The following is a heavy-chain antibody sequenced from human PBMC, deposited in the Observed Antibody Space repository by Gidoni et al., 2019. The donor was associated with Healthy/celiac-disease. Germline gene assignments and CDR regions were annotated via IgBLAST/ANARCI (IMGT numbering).Heavy chain of an antibody. CDR3: ARLRYCSGGSCYLASWFDP. CDR1: GYSFTSSW. D-gene: IGHD2-15*01. CDR2: IYPGDSDT. V-gene: IGHV5-51*03. J-gene: IGHJ5*02. Sequence: EVQLVQSGAEVKKPGESLKISCKGSGYSFTSSWIGWVRQMPGKGLEWMGIIYPGDSDTRDSPSFQGQVTISADKSISTAYLQWSSLKASDTAMYYCARLRYCSGGSCYLASWFDPWGQGTLVTVSS.